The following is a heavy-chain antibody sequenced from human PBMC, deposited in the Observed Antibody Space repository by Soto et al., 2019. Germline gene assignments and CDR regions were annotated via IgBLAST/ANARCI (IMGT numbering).Heavy chain of an antibody. Sequence: GGSLRLSCAVSGFTFSNYAMSWVRQAPGKGLEWASTISGSGGSTYYADSVKGRFTISRDNSKNTLYLQMNSLRAEDTALYYCAKKDGTDGYYDAFDIWGQGTMVTV. D-gene: IGHD3-22*01. CDR3: AKKDGTDGYYDAFDI. CDR1: GFTFSNYA. V-gene: IGHV3-23*01. J-gene: IGHJ3*02. CDR2: ISGSGGST.